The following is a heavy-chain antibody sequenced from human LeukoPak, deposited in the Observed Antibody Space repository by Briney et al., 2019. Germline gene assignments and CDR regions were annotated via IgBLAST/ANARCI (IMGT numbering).Heavy chain of an antibody. D-gene: IGHD3-22*01. CDR1: GGSFSGYY. Sequence: PSETLSLTCAVYGGSFSGYYWSWIRQPPGKGLEWTGEINHSGSTNYNPSLKSRVTISVDTSKNQFSLKLSSVTAADTAVYYCARGRGFLSHWGQGTLVTVSS. J-gene: IGHJ4*02. CDR3: ARGRGFLSH. V-gene: IGHV4-34*01. CDR2: INHSGST.